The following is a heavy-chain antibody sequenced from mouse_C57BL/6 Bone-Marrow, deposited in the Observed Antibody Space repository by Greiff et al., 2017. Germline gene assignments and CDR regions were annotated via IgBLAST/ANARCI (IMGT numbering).Heavy chain of an antibody. CDR1: GYTFTSYW. D-gene: IGHD2-4*01. Sequence: VQLQQSGAELVKPGASVKVSCKASGYTFTSYWMHWVKQRPGQGLEWIGRIHPSDSDTNYNQKFKGKATLTVDKSSSTAYMQLSSLTSEDSAVYYCAIRGRYDYDGYYFDYWGQGTTLTVSS. CDR3: AIRGRYDYDGYYFDY. CDR2: IHPSDSDT. V-gene: IGHV1-74*01. J-gene: IGHJ2*01.